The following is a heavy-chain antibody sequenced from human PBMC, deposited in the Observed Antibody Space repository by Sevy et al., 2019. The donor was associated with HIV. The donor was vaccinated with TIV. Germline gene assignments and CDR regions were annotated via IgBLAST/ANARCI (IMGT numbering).Heavy chain of an antibody. CDR3: ARDCNSATCLWGLDV. D-gene: IGHD1-26*01. Sequence: GSLRLSCAASGFTFSHYWMTWVRQAPGKGPEWVANIKGDRSEKYHVHSVRGRFTISRDNAKNSLYLQMNSLSGEDTAFYYCARDCNSATCLWGLDVWGQGTLVLVSS. J-gene: IGHJ6*02. CDR2: IKGDRSEK. V-gene: IGHV3-7*03. CDR1: GFTFSHYW.